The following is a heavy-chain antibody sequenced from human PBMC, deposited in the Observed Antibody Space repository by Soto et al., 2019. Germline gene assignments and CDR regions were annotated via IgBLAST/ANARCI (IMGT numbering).Heavy chain of an antibody. CDR3: ARSYYDSSGSPYLDY. D-gene: IGHD3-22*01. CDR1: GYTFTTFD. Sequence: ASVKVSCKASGYTFTTFDINWVRQATGQGLEWVGWMNPNSGNTGYAQKFQGRVTMTRNTSISTAYMELGSLRSEDTAVYYCARSYYDSSGSPYLDYWGQGTLVTVSS. V-gene: IGHV1-8*01. CDR2: MNPNSGNT. J-gene: IGHJ4*02.